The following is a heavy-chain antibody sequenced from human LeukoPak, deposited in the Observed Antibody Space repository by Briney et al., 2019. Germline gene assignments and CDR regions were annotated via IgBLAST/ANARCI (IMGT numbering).Heavy chain of an antibody. D-gene: IGHD3-3*01. CDR2: IYYSGST. J-gene: IGHJ6*03. V-gene: IGHV4-59*01. Sequence: SETLSLTCTVSGGAISSYYWSWIRQPPGKGLEWIADIYYSGSTNYNPSLKSRVTISVDTSKNQFSLKLSSVTAADTAVYYCARAYTIFGVGTKGYMDVLGKGTTVTVSS. CDR1: GGAISSYY. CDR3: ARAYTIFGVGTKGYMDV.